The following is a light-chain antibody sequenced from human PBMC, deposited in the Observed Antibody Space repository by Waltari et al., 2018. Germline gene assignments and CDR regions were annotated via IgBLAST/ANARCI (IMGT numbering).Light chain of an antibody. CDR1: QSVILN. CDR3: QQYNNWPPWT. Sequence: EIVMTQSPDTLSVSTGDRATLSCRASQSVILNLAWYQQKPGQAPRLLIYCASTRATGIPASVSGSGSVTEFTLTISSLQSEDFAVYYCQQYNNWPPWTFGQGTKVEIK. CDR2: CAS. V-gene: IGKV3-15*01. J-gene: IGKJ1*01.